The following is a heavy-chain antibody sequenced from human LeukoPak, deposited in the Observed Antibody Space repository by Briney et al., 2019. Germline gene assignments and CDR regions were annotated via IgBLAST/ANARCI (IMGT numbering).Heavy chain of an antibody. CDR1: GYTFTSYG. V-gene: IGHV1-18*01. CDR3: AREHKSIAVADPLDY. CDR2: ISAYNGNT. D-gene: IGHD6-19*01. Sequence: GASVKVSCKASGYTFTSYGISWVRQAPGQGLEWMGWISAYNGNTSYAQKLQGRVTMTTDTSTSTAYMELRSLRSDDTAVYYCAREHKSIAVADPLDYWGQGTLVTVSS. J-gene: IGHJ4*02.